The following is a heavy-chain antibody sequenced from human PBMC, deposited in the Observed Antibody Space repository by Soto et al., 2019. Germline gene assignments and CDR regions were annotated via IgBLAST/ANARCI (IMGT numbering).Heavy chain of an antibody. J-gene: IGHJ6*02. Sequence: SQTLSLTFAISRESVSSNSSAWNWIRPYPSKGLEWLGRTYYRSKWYNDDAVSLKSRITINPDTSKNQFSLQLNSVTPEDTAVYYCAREGEQQLRDYYYYGMDVWGQGTTVTVSS. V-gene: IGHV6-1*01. CDR1: RESVSSNSSA. CDR2: TYYRSKWYN. D-gene: IGHD6-13*01. CDR3: AREGEQQLRDYYYYGMDV.